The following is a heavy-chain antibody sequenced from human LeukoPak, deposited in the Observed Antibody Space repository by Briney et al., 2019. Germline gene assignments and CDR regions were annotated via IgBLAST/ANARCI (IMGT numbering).Heavy chain of an antibody. CDR1: GGSFSGYY. V-gene: IGHV4-34*01. D-gene: IGHD3-10*01. CDR2: INHSGST. CDR3: ARGRYGSGRNWFDP. Sequence: SETLSLTCAGYGGSFSGYYWSWIRQPPGKGLERIGEINHSGSTNYNPSLKSRVTISVDTSKNQFSLKLSSVTAADTAVYHCARGRYGSGRNWFDPWGQGTLVTVSS. J-gene: IGHJ5*02.